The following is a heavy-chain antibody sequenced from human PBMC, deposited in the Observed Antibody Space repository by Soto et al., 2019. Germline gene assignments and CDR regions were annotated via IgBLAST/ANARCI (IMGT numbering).Heavy chain of an antibody. D-gene: IGHD1-26*01. CDR2: IYYSGST. V-gene: IGHV4-61*01. Sequence: QVQLQESGPGLVKPSETLSLTCTVSGGSVSSGSYYWSWIRQPPGKGLEWIGYIYYSGSTNYNPSLKSRVNISVDTSKNQFSLKLSSVTAADTAVYYCAREGWEHYYFDYWGQGNLVTVSS. CDR3: AREGWEHYYFDY. CDR1: GGSVSSGSYY. J-gene: IGHJ4*02.